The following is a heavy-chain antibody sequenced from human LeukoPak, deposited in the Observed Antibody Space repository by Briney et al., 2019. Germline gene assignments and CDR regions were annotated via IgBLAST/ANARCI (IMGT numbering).Heavy chain of an antibody. J-gene: IGHJ5*02. Sequence: PSETLSLTCTVSGGSISSSSYYWGWIRQPPGKGLEWIGSIYYSGSTYYNPSLKSRVTISVDTSKNQFSLKLSSVTAADTAVYYCARHYKQQLAPGPNWFDPWGQGTLVTVSS. D-gene: IGHD6-13*01. CDR3: ARHYKQQLAPGPNWFDP. CDR1: GGSISSSSYY. V-gene: IGHV4-39*01. CDR2: IYYSGST.